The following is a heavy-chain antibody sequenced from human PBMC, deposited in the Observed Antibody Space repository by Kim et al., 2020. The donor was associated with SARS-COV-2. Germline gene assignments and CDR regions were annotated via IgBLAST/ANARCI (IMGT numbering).Heavy chain of an antibody. CDR1: GFTFSNYW. CDR3: ARSMSNVEARRIGVYIHH. D-gene: IGHD3-10*01. Sequence: GGSLRLSCAASGFTFSNYWMSWVRQAPGKGLEWVATLRQDASGKFYVDSVKGRFTISRDNAENSLFLHMSSLGAEDTAVYYCARSMSNVEARRIGVYIHHWGQGTLVTVSS. CDR2: LRQDASGK. J-gene: IGHJ1*01. V-gene: IGHV3-7*01.